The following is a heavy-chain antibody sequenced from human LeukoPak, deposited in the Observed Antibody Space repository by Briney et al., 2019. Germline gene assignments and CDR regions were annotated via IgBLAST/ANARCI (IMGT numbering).Heavy chain of an antibody. J-gene: IGHJ4*02. V-gene: IGHV1-18*01. CDR2: ISAYNGNT. Sequence: GASVKVSCKASGYTFTSYGISWVRQAPGQGLEWMGWISAYNGNTNYAQKLQGRVTMTTDTSTSTAYMELRSLRSDDTAVYYCARVPRTYYYDSSGYYFSYWGQGTLVTVSS. D-gene: IGHD3-22*01. CDR1: GYTFTSYG. CDR3: ARVPRTYYYDSSGYYFSY.